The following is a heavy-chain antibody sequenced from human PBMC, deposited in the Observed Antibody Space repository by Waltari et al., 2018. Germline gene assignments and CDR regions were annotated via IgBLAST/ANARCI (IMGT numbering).Heavy chain of an antibody. J-gene: IGHJ5*02. CDR2: TRNKANSYTT. CDR1: GFTFSDHY. Sequence: EVQLVESGGGLVQPGGSLRLSCAASGFTFSDHYMDWVRQAPGKGLEWVGRTRNKANSYTTEYAASVKGRFTISRDDSKNSLYLQMNSLKTEDTAVYYCARGQAMGYYDFWSFYWFDPWGQGTLVTVSS. CDR3: ARGQAMGYYDFWSFYWFDP. V-gene: IGHV3-72*01. D-gene: IGHD3-3*01.